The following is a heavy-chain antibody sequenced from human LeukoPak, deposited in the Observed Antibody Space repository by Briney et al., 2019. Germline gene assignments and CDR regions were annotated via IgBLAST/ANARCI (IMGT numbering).Heavy chain of an antibody. D-gene: IGHD3-10*01. CDR1: GYTLTELS. Sequence: ASVKVSCKVSGYTLTELSMHWVRQAPGKGLEWMGGFDPEDGETIYAQKFQGRVTMTEDTSTDTAYMELSSLRSEDTAVYYCATAYGYYYGSGSYYIYWGQGTLVTVSS. CDR3: ATAYGYYYGSGSYYIY. CDR2: FDPEDGET. J-gene: IGHJ4*02. V-gene: IGHV1-24*01.